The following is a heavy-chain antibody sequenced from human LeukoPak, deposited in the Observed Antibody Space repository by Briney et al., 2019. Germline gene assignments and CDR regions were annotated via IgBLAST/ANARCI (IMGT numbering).Heavy chain of an antibody. J-gene: IGHJ3*02. D-gene: IGHD2-2*01. CDR2: ISTAGDP. CDR3: AGQARPGSAEGAFDI. V-gene: IGHV3-13*05. Sequence: GGSLRLSCTASGFTFSSYDMHWLRQDKRKGLEWVSAISTAGDPYYLGSVKGRFTISRENAKNSFYLQMNSLRAGDTAVYYCAGQARPGSAEGAFDIWGQGTMVTVSS. CDR1: GFTFSSYD.